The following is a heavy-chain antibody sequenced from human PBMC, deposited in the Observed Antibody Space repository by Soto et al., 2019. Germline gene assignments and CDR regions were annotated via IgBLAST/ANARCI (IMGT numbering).Heavy chain of an antibody. V-gene: IGHV1-18*04. CDR3: ARGSQNYDF. J-gene: IGHJ4*02. Sequence: QVKLVQSGAEVKKPGASVKVSCKVSGYTFNTYGITWVRQAPGQGLEWVGWISVYNGNTKYGEKVQDRVTMTTDTSTSTAYMELRSLRSDDTAVYYCARGSQNYDFWGQGTLVTVSS. CDR2: ISVYNGNT. CDR1: GYTFNTYG. D-gene: IGHD3-3*01.